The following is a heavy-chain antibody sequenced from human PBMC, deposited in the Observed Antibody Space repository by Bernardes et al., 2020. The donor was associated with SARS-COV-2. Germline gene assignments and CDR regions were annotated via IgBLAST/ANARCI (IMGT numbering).Heavy chain of an antibody. D-gene: IGHD6-19*01. CDR3: VKADYKFFWPSSGWGGHFFDN. Sequence: GGSLRLSCSASGFTFSSYSKHWVCQAPGKGQEYVSGISSDGDNNQYANSAEDRFTISRDNSKDTLYLQLTSLRLEDTAVYYCVKADYKFFWPSSGWGGHFFDNWGQGSLLTVSS. CDR2: ISSDGDNN. V-gene: IGHV3-64D*06. CDR1: GFTFSSYS. J-gene: IGHJ4*02.